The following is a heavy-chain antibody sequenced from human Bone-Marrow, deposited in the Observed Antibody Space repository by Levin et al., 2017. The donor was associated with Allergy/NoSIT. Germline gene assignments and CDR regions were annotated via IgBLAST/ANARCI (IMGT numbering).Heavy chain of an antibody. V-gene: IGHV3-30*09. CDR3: ARAGVDP. J-gene: IGHJ5*02. CDR1: GFPFRASP. CDR2: ISFDGSKE. Sequence: LSLTCVGSGFPFRASPMHWVRQAPGKRLEWVALISFDGSKEYYADSVKGRFALSRDNSNNVVYLQMNSLRPDDTAVYYCARAGVDPWGQGTLVTVSS.